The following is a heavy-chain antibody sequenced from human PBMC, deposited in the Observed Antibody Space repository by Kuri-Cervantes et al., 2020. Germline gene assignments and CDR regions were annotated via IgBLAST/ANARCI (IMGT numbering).Heavy chain of an antibody. CDR1: EFTFNNYE. J-gene: IGHJ4*02. Sequence: GGSLRLSCAASEFTFNNYEMNWFRQAPGKGPEWVSYINGSGGLISYADSVKGRFTISRDNAKNSVYLQMNSLRAEDTAVYYCAREDWLLGSWGQGTLVTVSS. CDR2: INGSGGLI. CDR3: AREDWLLGS. D-gene: IGHD3/OR15-3a*01. V-gene: IGHV3-48*03.